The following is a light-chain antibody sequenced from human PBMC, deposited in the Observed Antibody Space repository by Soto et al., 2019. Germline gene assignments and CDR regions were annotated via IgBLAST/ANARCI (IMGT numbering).Light chain of an antibody. V-gene: IGLV2-11*01. CDR3: CSYAGAFTDV. J-gene: IGLJ1*01. CDR2: DVS. CDR1: SSDVGGYSY. Sequence: QSALTQPRSVSGSPGHSVTISCTGTSSDVGGYSYVSWYQQHPGKAPKLMISDVSKRPSGVPDRFSGSKFGNTASLTISGLQAEDEADYYCCSYAGAFTDVLGSGTKLTVL.